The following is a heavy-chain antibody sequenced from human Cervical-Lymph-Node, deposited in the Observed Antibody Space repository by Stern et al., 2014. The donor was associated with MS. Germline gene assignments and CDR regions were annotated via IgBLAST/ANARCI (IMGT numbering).Heavy chain of an antibody. J-gene: IGHJ4*02. CDR2: ISTYNGDT. V-gene: IGHV1-18*01. CDR1: GYTFTRYG. D-gene: IGHD6-6*01. CDR3: ARDGPTNFVRSSLRF. Sequence: QMQLVQSGAEVKKSGASVKVSCRTSGYTFTRYGISWVRQVPGQGLEWMGWISTYNGDTNYAQKFQGRVTMTTDTSTTTAYMELRTLRSDDTAVYYCARDGPTNFVRSSLRFWGQGTLVTVSS.